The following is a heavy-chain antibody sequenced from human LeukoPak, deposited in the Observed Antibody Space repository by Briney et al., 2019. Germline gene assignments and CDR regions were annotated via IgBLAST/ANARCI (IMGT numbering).Heavy chain of an antibody. Sequence: PGGSLRLSCAGSGFTFSSYSMNRVRQAPGKGLEWVSSMSSSSSYIYYADSVKGRFTISRDNAKNSLYLQMNSLRDEDTAVYYCAREKVDIVATIMWYYYYGMDVWGQGTTVTVSS. V-gene: IGHV3-21*01. J-gene: IGHJ6*02. D-gene: IGHD5-12*01. CDR3: AREKVDIVATIMWYYYYGMDV. CDR2: MSSSSSYI. CDR1: GFTFSSYS.